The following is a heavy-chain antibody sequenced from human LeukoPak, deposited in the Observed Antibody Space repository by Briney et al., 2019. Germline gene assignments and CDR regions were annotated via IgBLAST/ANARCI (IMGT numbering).Heavy chain of an antibody. CDR2: IRYDGSNK. CDR3: AKGYLWFGESNWFDP. CDR1: GFTFSSYE. J-gene: IGHJ5*02. Sequence: GGSMRLSCAASGFTFSSYEMNWVRQAPGKGLEWVAFIRYDGSNKYYADSVKGRFTISRDNSKNTLYLQMNSLRAEDTAVYYCAKGYLWFGESNWFDPWGQGTLVTVSS. D-gene: IGHD3-10*01. V-gene: IGHV3-30*02.